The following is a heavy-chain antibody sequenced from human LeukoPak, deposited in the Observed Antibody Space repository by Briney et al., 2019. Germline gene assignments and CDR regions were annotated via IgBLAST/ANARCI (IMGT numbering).Heavy chain of an antibody. CDR3: ARGIVVPRAHMSPRFDP. CDR1: GGTFNSYA. D-gene: IGHD2-2*01. CDR2: MNPNSGNT. Sequence: ASVKVSCKASGGTFNSYAINWVRQATGQGLEWMGWMNPNSGNTGYAQKFQGRVTITRNTSISTAYMELSSLRSEDTAVYYCARGIVVPRAHMSPRFDPWGQGTLVTVSS. V-gene: IGHV1-8*03. J-gene: IGHJ5*02.